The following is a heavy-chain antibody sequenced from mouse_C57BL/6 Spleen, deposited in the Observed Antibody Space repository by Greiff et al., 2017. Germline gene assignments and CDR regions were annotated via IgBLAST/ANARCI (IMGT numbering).Heavy chain of an antibody. CDR3: ARYGSSYAMDY. CDR2: IDPSDSYT. D-gene: IGHD1-1*01. CDR1: GYTFTSYW. J-gene: IGHJ4*01. V-gene: IGHV1-50*01. Sequence: QVQLQQPGAELVKPGASVKLSFKASGYTFTSYWMQWVKQRPGQGLEWIGEIDPSDSYTNYNQKFKGKATLTVDTSSSTAYMQLSSLTSEDSAVYYCARYGSSYAMDYWGQGTSVTVSS.